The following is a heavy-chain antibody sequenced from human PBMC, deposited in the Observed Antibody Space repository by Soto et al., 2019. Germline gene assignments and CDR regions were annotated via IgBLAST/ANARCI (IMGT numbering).Heavy chain of an antibody. V-gene: IGHV4-61*01. CDR3: ARIGWGGDS. CDR2: IPNNGSP. J-gene: IGHJ4*02. D-gene: IGHD7-27*01. Sequence: SETLSLTCSVSGGSVRTGSHHWSWIRQPPGKGLEWIGFIPNNGSPDYNPSLKSRVVVSIDRSKNQFSLKANSVTAADTAVYFCARIGWGGDSWGQGTLVTVSS. CDR1: GGSVRTGSHH.